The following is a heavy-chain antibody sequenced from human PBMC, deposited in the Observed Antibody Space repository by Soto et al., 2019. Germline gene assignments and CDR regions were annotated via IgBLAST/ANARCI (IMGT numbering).Heavy chain of an antibody. CDR3: ARGDYCSSTSCYKRTYYYGMGV. Sequence: PSETLSLTCAVYGGSFSGYYWSWIRQPPGKGLEWIGEINHSGSTNYNPSLKSRVTISVDTSKNQFSLKLSSVTAADTAVYYCARGDYCSSTSCYKRTYYYGMGVWGQGTTVTVSS. CDR2: INHSGST. J-gene: IGHJ6*02. CDR1: GGSFSGYY. V-gene: IGHV4-34*01. D-gene: IGHD2-2*02.